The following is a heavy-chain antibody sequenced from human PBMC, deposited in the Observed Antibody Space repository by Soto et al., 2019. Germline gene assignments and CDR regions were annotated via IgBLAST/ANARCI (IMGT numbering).Heavy chain of an antibody. Sequence: GXSVKVSCEASGYTFTCYYMHWVRQAPGQGLAGMGWINPNSGGTNYAQKFQGWVTMTRDTSISTAYMELSRLRSDDTAVYYCARAPVYDFWSGYYHTPGTFDIWGQGTMVTVSS. CDR1: GYTFTCYY. CDR3: ARAPVYDFWSGYYHTPGTFDI. D-gene: IGHD3-3*01. J-gene: IGHJ3*02. CDR2: INPNSGGT. V-gene: IGHV1-2*04.